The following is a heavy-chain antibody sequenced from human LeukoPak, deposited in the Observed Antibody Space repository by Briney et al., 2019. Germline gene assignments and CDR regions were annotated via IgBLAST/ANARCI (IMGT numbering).Heavy chain of an antibody. CDR1: GFTFSSYE. V-gene: IGHV3-7*01. J-gene: IGHJ4*01. Sequence: GGSLRLSCAASGFTFSSYEMNWVRQAPGKGLEWVANIKQDGSETTYADSVRGRFTIFRDNAKDSVYLQMNSLRAEDSATYYCVREGFYFFDFWGQGTLVTVSS. CDR2: IKQDGSET. CDR3: VREGFYFFDF.